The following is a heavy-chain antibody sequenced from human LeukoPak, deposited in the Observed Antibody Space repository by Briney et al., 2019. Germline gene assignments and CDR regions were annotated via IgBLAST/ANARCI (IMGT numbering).Heavy chain of an antibody. CDR1: GFTFSSYE. V-gene: IGHV3-7*01. J-gene: IGHJ4*01. Sequence: GGSLRLSCAASGFTFSSYEMNWVRQAPGKGLEWVANIKQDGSETTYADSVRGRFTIFRDNAKDSVYLQMNSLRAEDSATYYCVREGFYFFDFWGQGTLVTVSS. CDR2: IKQDGSET. CDR3: VREGFYFFDF.